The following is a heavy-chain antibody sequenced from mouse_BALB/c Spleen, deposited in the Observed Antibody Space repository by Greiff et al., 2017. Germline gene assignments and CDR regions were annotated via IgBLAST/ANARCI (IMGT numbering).Heavy chain of an antibody. Sequence: EVQLKQSGAELVRSGASVKLSCTASGFNIKDYYMHWVKQRPEQGLEWIGWIDPENGDTEYAPKFQGKATMTADTSSNTAYLQLSSLTSEDTAVYYCNAIYYGYSWAYWGQGTLVTVSA. J-gene: IGHJ3*01. CDR1: GFNIKDYY. CDR2: IDPENGDT. CDR3: NAIYYGYSWAY. D-gene: IGHD2-2*01. V-gene: IGHV14-4*02.